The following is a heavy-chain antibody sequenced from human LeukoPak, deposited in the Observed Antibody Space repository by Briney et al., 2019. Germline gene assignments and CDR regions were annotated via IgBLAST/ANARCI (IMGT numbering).Heavy chain of an antibody. CDR2: ISGSGGST. CDR3: AKATLHCSSRSCPTYFDY. CDR1: GFTFSSYA. J-gene: IGHJ4*02. V-gene: IGHV3-23*01. Sequence: GGSLRLSCAASGFTFSSYAMSWVRQAPGKGLEWVSAISGSGGSTYYADSVRGRFTISRDNSKNTLYLQVNSLRAEDTAVYYCAKATLHCSSRSCPTYFDYWGQGTLVTVSS. D-gene: IGHD2-15*01.